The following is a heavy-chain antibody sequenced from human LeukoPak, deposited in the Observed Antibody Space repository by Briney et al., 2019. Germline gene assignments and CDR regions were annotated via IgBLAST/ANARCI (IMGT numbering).Heavy chain of an antibody. J-gene: IGHJ4*02. Sequence: ASVKVSCKXSGYTFTSYGISWVRQAPGQGLEWMGWISAYNGNTNYSQKLQGRVTMTTDTSTSTAYMELRSLRSDDTAVYYCARVYYYQGGYDFDYWGQGTLVTVSS. CDR2: ISAYNGNT. CDR1: GYTFTSYG. D-gene: IGHD5-12*01. CDR3: ARVYYYQGGYDFDY. V-gene: IGHV1-18*01.